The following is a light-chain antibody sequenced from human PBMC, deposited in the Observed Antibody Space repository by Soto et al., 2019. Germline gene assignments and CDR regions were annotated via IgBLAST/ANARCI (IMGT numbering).Light chain of an antibody. Sequence: QSVLTQPPSVSGAPGQRVTISCTGSSSNIGAGYDLHWYQQLPGTAPKLLIYDDNNRPSGVPDRFSGSKSGTSASLAITGLQAEDEADYYCQSYDSTLSSYVFGPGRKDTVL. J-gene: IGLJ1*01. CDR2: DDN. V-gene: IGLV1-40*01. CDR1: SSNIGAGYD. CDR3: QSYDSTLSSYV.